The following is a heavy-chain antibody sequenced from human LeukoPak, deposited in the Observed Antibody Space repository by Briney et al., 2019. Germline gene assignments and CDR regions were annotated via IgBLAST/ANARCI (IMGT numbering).Heavy chain of an antibody. J-gene: IGHJ6*04. Sequence: PGGSLRLSCAASGFTFDDYGMSWVRHAPGKGLEWVSGRNGGSTGYADSVKGRFTISRDNAKNSLYLQMNSLRAEDTAVYYCAELGITMIGGVWGKGTTVTISS. D-gene: IGHD3-10*02. V-gene: IGHV3-20*04. CDR1: GFTFDDYG. CDR3: AELGITMIGGV. CDR2: RNGGST.